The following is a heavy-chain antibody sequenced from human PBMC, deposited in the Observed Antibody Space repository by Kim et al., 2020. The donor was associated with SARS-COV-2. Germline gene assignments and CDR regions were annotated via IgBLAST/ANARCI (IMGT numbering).Heavy chain of an antibody. CDR3: ARTDAYSNYPDY. D-gene: IGHD4-4*01. CDR1: GYTFTRYG. V-gene: IGHV1-18*01. J-gene: IGHJ4*02. CDR2: ISAYNGNT. Sequence: ASVKVSCKASGYTFTRYGISWVRQAPGQGLEWMGWISAYNGNTNYAQKIQGRVTLTTDTSTSTAYMELRSLTSDDTAVYYCARTDAYSNYPDYWGQGTLVTVSS.